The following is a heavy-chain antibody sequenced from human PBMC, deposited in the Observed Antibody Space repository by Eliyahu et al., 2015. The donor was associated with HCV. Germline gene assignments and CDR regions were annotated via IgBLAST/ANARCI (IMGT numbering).Heavy chain of an antibody. CDR3: AKGYCTNGVCYCDY. V-gene: IGHV3-23*01. CDR2: ISGSGDIT. Sequence: EVQLLESGGGLVQPGGSPRLSCAASGFTFSSYAMXXVRQXPGKGXEWVSXISGSGDITYYADSVKGRFTISRDNSKNTLYLQMNSLRAEDTAVYYCAKGYCTNGVCYCDYWGQGTLVTVSS. CDR1: GFTFSSYA. D-gene: IGHD2-8*01. J-gene: IGHJ4*02.